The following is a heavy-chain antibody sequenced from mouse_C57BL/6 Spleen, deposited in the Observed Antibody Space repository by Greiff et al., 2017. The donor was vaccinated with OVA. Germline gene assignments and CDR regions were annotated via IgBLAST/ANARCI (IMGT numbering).Heavy chain of an antibody. CDR1: GYTFTSYW. CDR3: AREMDYYAMDY. D-gene: IGHD2-3*01. J-gene: IGHJ4*01. Sequence: QVQLQQPGAELVKPGASVKLSCKASGYTFTSYWMHWVKQRPGRGLEWIGRIDPNSGGTKYNEKFKSKATLTVDKPSSTAYMQLSSLTSDDSAVYYCAREMDYYAMDYWGQGTSVTVSS. V-gene: IGHV1-72*01. CDR2: IDPNSGGT.